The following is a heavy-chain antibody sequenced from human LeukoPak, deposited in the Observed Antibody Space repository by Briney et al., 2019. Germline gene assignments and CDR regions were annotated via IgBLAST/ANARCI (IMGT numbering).Heavy chain of an antibody. CDR1: GGSISNSSYY. Sequence: KPSETLSLTCTVSGGSISNSSYYWGWIRQPPGKGLEWIGSIHYSGITYYNPSLKSRVIISVDTSKNQVSLKLRSVTAADTAVYYCARVVWGGDFHYSLDVWGKGTTVIVSS. CDR3: ARVVWGGDFHYSLDV. J-gene: IGHJ6*03. D-gene: IGHD7-27*01. V-gene: IGHV4-39*07. CDR2: IHYSGIT.